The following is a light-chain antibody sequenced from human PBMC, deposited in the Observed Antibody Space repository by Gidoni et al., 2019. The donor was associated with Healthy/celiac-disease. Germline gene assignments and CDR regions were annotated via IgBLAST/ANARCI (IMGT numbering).Light chain of an antibody. CDR1: QSVLYSSNNKNY. CDR3: QQYYTTGYT. CDR2: WAS. V-gene: IGKV4-1*01. Sequence: IVMTLSPDSLAVSLGERATINCKSSQSVLYSSNNKNYLAWYEQKPGQPPKLVIYWASTRESGVPDGFSGSGSGKDFTRTISSLQDEDVAVYYCQQYYTTGYTFGQGTKLEIK. J-gene: IGKJ2*01.